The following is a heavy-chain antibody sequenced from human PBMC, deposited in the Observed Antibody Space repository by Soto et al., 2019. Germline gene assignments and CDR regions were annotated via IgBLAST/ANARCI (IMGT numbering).Heavy chain of an antibody. CDR2: TYYKSKWNN. V-gene: IGHV6-1*01. CDR1: GDIVSSNSAG. CDR3: TGITWFRGMDV. D-gene: IGHD3-10*01. Sequence: SQTLSLTFVISGDIVSSNSAGWNWIRQSPSRGLEWLGRTYYKSKWNNDYALSLKSRITINPDTSKNQFSLHLYSVTPEDTAVYYCTGITWFRGMDVWGQGTPVTVSS. J-gene: IGHJ6*02.